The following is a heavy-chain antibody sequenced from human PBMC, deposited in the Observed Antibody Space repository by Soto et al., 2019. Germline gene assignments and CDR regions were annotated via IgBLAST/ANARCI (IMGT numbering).Heavy chain of an antibody. Sequence: GGSLSLSCAASGFTFSDYFMSWIRQAPGEGLEWVSFISGSGDNIKYADSVKGRFTISRDNAKNSLYLQMNSLRDEDTAVYYCVRDSARIVVVPRVDGDNWFDPWGQGTLVTVS. CDR2: ISGSGDNI. CDR3: VRDSARIVVVPRVDGDNWFDP. D-gene: IGHD2-2*01. CDR1: GFTFSDYF. J-gene: IGHJ5*02. V-gene: IGHV3-11*04.